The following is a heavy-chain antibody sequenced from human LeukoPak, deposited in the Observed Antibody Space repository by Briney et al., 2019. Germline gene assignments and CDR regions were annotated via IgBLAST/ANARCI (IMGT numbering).Heavy chain of an antibody. CDR1: GGSISSGGYY. Sequence: SQTLSLTCTVSGGSISSGGYYWGWIRQPPGKGLEWIGSGSTYYNPSLKSRVTISVDTSKNQFPLKLSSVTAADTAVYFCASPRGDDSGGYYTWYFHHWGQGILVTVSS. D-gene: IGHD3-22*01. J-gene: IGHJ1*01. V-gene: IGHV4-39*06. CDR2: SGST. CDR3: ASPRGDDSGGYYTWYFHH.